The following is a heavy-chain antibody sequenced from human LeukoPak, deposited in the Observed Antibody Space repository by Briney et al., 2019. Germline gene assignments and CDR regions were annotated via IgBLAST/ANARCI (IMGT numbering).Heavy chain of an antibody. CDR2: TYYRSKWKN. D-gene: IGHD1-7*01. J-gene: IGHJ5*01. Sequence: SQTLSLTCAISGDSVSSNSAAWNWIRQSPSRGLEWLGRTYYRSKWKNDCAESVRGRITINPDTSKNQFSLHLNSVTPEDTAVYYCARSGELLDSWGQGKLVTVSS. CDR1: GDSVSSNSAA. CDR3: ARSGELLDS. V-gene: IGHV6-1*01.